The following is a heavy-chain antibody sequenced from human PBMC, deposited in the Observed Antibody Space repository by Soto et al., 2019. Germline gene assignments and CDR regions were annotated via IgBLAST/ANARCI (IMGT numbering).Heavy chain of an antibody. V-gene: IGHV3-74*01. D-gene: IGHD5-18*01. CDR3: ARDKRYSRLGGYSYGYGY. J-gene: IGHJ4*02. Sequence: GGSLRLSCAASGFTFSSYWMHWVRQAPGKGLVWVSRINSDGSSTSYADSVKGRFTISRDNAKNTLYLQMNSLRAEDTAVYYCARDKRYSRLGGYSYGYGYWGQGTLVTVSS. CDR2: INSDGSST. CDR1: GFTFSSYW.